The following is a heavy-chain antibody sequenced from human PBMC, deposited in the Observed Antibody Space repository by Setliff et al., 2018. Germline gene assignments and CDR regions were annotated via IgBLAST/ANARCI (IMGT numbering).Heavy chain of an antibody. V-gene: IGHV1-18*01. J-gene: IGHJ4*02. CDR2: ISAYIGKT. Sequence: ASVKVSCKAADYTFLSYGLSWVRQAPGQGLEWMGWISAYIGKTDYAQNFQGRVTMTTDTSTSTGYMELRSLRYDDTAVYYCARAPRLEWILPTFDYWGQGTPVTVSS. D-gene: IGHD3-3*01. CDR3: ARAPRLEWILPTFDY. CDR1: DYTFLSYG.